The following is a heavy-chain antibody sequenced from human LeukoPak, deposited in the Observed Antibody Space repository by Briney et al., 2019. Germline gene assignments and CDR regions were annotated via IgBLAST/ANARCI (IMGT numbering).Heavy chain of an antibody. CDR1: GYSFTGYW. J-gene: IGHJ5*02. Sequence: GESLKISCKGSGYSFTGYWIGWVRQMPGKGLEWMGIIYPGDSDTRYSPSFQGQVTISAGKSISTAYLQWSSLKASDTAMYYCARLLAVRGLKGWFDPWGQGTLVTVSS. V-gene: IGHV5-51*01. D-gene: IGHD3-10*01. CDR2: IYPGDSDT. CDR3: ARLLAVRGLKGWFDP.